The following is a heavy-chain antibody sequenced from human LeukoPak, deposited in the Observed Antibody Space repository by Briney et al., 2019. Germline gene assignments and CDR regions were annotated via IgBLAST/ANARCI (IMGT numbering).Heavy chain of an antibody. J-gene: IGHJ5*02. CDR1: GFTFSSYG. CDR2: ISYDGSNK. D-gene: IGHD5-18*01. CDR3: AKVEDTGPFDP. Sequence: GGSLRLSCAASGFTFSSYGMHWVRQAPGKGLEWVAVISYDGSNKYYADSVKGRFTISRDNSKNTLYLQMNSPRAEGTAVYYCAKVEDTGPFDPWGQGTLVTVSS. V-gene: IGHV3-30*18.